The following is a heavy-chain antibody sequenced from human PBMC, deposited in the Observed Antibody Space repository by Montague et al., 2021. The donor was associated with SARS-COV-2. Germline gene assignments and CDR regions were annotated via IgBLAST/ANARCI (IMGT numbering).Heavy chain of an antibody. CDR2: ISSSSSYI. CDR3: ARVLMAHLLWFGELFEGYFDF. CDR1: GFTFSSYS. V-gene: IGHV3-21*01. Sequence: SLRLSCAASGFTFSSYSMNWVRQAPGKGLEWVSYISSSSSYIYYAYSVKGRCTISRYKAKNSLYLQLNSLRAEDTAVYYCARVLMAHLLWFGELFEGYFDFWGQGTLVTVSS. D-gene: IGHD3-10*01. J-gene: IGHJ4*02.